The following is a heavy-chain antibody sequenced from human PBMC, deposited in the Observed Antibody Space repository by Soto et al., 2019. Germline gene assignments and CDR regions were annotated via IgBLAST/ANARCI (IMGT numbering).Heavy chain of an antibody. Sequence: QVRLQESGPGLVKASQTLSLTCTVSVDSLSSGGYYWSWIRQRPGKGLEWIGYIYYSGSPNYNPSLRSRVTISVDTSLNQFSLRLSSVTAADTAVYYCARGQPYVDYYFDYWGQGTLVTVSS. J-gene: IGHJ4*02. CDR2: IYYSGSP. CDR3: ARGQPYVDYYFDY. CDR1: VDSLSSGGYY. V-gene: IGHV4-31*03. D-gene: IGHD4-17*01.